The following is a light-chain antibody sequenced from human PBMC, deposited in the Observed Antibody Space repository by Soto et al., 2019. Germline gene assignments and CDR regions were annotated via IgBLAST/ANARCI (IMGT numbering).Light chain of an antibody. V-gene: IGLV2-14*02. CDR2: GVS. CDR3: SSYTSSSSWV. Sequence: QSALTQPASVSGSPGQSITISCTGTSSDVGSYNLVSWYQQPPGKAPKLMIYGVSNRSSGVSNRFSGSKSGNTASLTISGLHAEDEADYYCSSYTSSSSWVFGGGTQLTVL. CDR1: SSDVGSYNL. J-gene: IGLJ3*02.